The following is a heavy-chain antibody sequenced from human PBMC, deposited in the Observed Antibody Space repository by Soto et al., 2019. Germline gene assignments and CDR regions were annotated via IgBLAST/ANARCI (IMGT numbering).Heavy chain of an antibody. D-gene: IGHD5-12*01. Sequence: LRLSCAASGFTFSAYSMSWVRQAPGKGLEWVSSITSRSDYIYYADSLKGRFTISRDNAKNSLYLQMHSLRAEDTAFYYCARVDGYTYPNDYWGQGTLVTVSS. J-gene: IGHJ4*02. CDR3: ARVDGYTYPNDY. V-gene: IGHV3-21*01. CDR1: GFTFSAYS. CDR2: ITSRSDYI.